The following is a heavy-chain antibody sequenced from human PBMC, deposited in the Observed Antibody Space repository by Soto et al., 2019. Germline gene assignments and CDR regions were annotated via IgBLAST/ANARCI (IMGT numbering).Heavy chain of an antibody. CDR3: AKQGDNDFWSGSNNWFDP. CDR1: EFTFSTYP. Sequence: QVLLVESGGGVVQPGRSLRLSCAASEFTFSTYPMHWVRQAPGKGLEWVAVISYDGTNTYYADSVKGRFTISRDNSKNTLYLQMNSLRAEDTAVYYCAKQGDNDFWSGSNNWFDPWGQGTLVTVSS. D-gene: IGHD3-3*01. V-gene: IGHV3-30-3*01. CDR2: ISYDGTNT. J-gene: IGHJ5*02.